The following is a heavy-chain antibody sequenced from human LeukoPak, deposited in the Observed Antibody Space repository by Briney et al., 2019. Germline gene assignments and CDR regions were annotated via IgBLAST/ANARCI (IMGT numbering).Heavy chain of an antibody. V-gene: IGHV1-69*04. D-gene: IGHD2-2*01. CDR1: GGTFSSYA. CDR2: IIPILGIA. J-gene: IGHJ4*02. Sequence: GASVKVSCKASGGTFSSYAISWVRQAPGQGLEWMGRIIPILGIANYAQKFQGRVTITADKSTSTAYMELSSLRSEDTAVYYCARDPGYHSFDYWGQGTLVTVSS. CDR3: ARDPGYHSFDY.